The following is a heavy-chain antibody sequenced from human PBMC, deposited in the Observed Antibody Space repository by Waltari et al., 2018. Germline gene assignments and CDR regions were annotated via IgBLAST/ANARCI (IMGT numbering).Heavy chain of an antibody. CDR2: ITGSGSTK. CDR1: GFSFPTYT. Sequence: ELQLVESGGDLVQPGGSLRLSCAASGFSFPTYTMNWVRQAPGKGLEWVSYITGSGSTKYYGDAVKGRFTISRDNAKNSLYLQMDSLRVEDMAIYYCAREDYYGSGSVDYWGQGTLVTVSS. J-gene: IGHJ4*02. D-gene: IGHD3-10*01. CDR3: AREDYYGSGSVDY. V-gene: IGHV3-48*04.